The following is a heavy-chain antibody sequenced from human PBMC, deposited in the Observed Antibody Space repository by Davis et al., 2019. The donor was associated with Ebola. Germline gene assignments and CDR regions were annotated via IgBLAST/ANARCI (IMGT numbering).Heavy chain of an antibody. CDR3: ARGRARVDY. D-gene: IGHD6-13*01. V-gene: IGHV4-34*01. CDR1: GGSISSYY. J-gene: IGHJ4*02. Sequence: GSLRLSCTVSGGSISSYYWSWIRQPPGKGLEWIGEINHSGSTNYNPSLKSRVTISVDTSKNQFSLKLSSVTAADTAVYYCARGRARVDYWGQGTLVTVSS. CDR2: INHSGST.